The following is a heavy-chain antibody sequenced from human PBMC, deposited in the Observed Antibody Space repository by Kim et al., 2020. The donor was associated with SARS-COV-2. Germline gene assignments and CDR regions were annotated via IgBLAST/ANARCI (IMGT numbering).Heavy chain of an antibody. J-gene: IGHJ6*02. CDR2: INPSGGST. CDR3: ARDIVVVPAAIGYYYYYGMDV. Sequence: ASVKVSCKASGYTFTSYYMHWVRQAPGQGLEWMGIINPSGGSTSYAQKFQGRVTMTRDTSTSTVYMELSSLRSEDTAVYYCARDIVVVPAAIGYYYYYGMDVWGQGTTVTVSS. CDR1: GYTFTSYY. D-gene: IGHD2-2*01. V-gene: IGHV1-46*01.